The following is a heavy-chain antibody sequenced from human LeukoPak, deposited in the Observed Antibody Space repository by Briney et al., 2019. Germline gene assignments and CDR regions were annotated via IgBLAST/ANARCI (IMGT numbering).Heavy chain of an antibody. CDR2: IYYSGST. CDR1: GGSISISYYH. D-gene: IGHD2-15*01. CDR3: ARLYLYCSGGSCYPLDAFDI. V-gene: IGHV4-39*01. Sequence: PPETLSLTCTVSGGSISISYYHWGWIRQPPGKGLEWIGRIYYSGSTYYNPSLKSRVTQSVDPSKNQYSLKLSSVTAGATAVYYCARLYLYCSGGSCYPLDAFDIWGQGPMVTVSS. J-gene: IGHJ3*02.